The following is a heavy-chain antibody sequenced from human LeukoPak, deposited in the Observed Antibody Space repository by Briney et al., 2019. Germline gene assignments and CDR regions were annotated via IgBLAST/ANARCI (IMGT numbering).Heavy chain of an antibody. CDR3: ARQRQLGNLFDP. CDR1: GGSISSSSYY. J-gene: IGHJ5*02. D-gene: IGHD6-13*01. Sequence: PSETLSLTCTVSGGSISSSSYYWGWIRQPPGKGLEWIGSIYYSGSTYYNPSLKSRVTMSVDTSKNQFSLKLSSVTAADTAVYYCARQRQLGNLFDPWGQGTLVTVSS. CDR2: IYYSGST. V-gene: IGHV4-39*01.